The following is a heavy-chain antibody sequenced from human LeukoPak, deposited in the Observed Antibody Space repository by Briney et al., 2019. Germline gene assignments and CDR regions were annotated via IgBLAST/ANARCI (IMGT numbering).Heavy chain of an antibody. Sequence: GGSLRLSCAASGFTVRTNYMSWVRQAPGKGLEWVSIIYRGGNTYYADSVKGRFTISRDNSKNTLYLQMNSLRAEDTAVYYCARDAVEQQLVHYFDYWGQGTLVTVSS. CDR3: ARDAVEQQLVHYFDY. D-gene: IGHD6-13*01. CDR1: GFTVRTNY. J-gene: IGHJ4*02. CDR2: IYRGGNT. V-gene: IGHV3-53*01.